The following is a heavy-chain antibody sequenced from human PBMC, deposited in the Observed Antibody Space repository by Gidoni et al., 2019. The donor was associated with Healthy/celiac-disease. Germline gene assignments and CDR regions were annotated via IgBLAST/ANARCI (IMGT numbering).Heavy chain of an antibody. D-gene: IGHD2-2*01. CDR1: GYTFTSYG. V-gene: IGHV1-18*01. J-gene: IGHJ3*02. CDR3: ARGDIVVVPAATECAFDI. Sequence: QVQLVQSGVEGKKPGASVKVSCKAAGYTFTSYGISRVRQATGQGLEWMGWISASNSNTNYAQKIQGRVTITTDTSTSTAYMGLRSLRSDDAAVYYCARGDIVVVPAATECAFDIWGQGTMVTVSS. CDR2: ISASNSNT.